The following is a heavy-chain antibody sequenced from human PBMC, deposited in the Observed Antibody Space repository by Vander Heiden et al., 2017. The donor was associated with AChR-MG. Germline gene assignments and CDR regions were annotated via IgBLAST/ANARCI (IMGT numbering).Heavy chain of an antibody. CDR3: ASPAPSHYYDSSGYYRFDY. Sequence: QVQLVQSGAEVKKPGSSVKVSCKASGGTFSSYAISWVLQAPGQGLEWMVGIIPIFGTANYAQKFQGRVTITADKSTSTAYMELSSLRSEDTAVYYCASPAPSHYYDSSGYYRFDYWGQGTLVTVSS. J-gene: IGHJ4*02. D-gene: IGHD3-22*01. V-gene: IGHV1-69*06. CDR2: IIPIFGTA. CDR1: GGTFSSYA.